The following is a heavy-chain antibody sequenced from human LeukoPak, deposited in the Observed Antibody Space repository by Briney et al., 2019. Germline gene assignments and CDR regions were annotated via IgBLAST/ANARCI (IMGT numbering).Heavy chain of an antibody. D-gene: IGHD4-17*01. V-gene: IGHV4-59*12. Sequence: SETLSLTCTVSGGSISSYYWSWIRQPPGKGLEWIGHIYGSGSTNYNPSLKSRVTLSVDTSKNQFSLKLSSVTAADTAVYYCARMGATMTTAYFDSWGQGTLVTVSS. CDR2: IYGSGST. CDR3: ARMGATMTTAYFDS. J-gene: IGHJ4*02. CDR1: GGSISSYY.